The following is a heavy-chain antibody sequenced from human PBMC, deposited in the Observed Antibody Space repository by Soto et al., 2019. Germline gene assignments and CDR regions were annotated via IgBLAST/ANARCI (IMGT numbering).Heavy chain of an antibody. V-gene: IGHV1-18*04. CDR2: ISAYDGNT. Sequence: ASVKVSCKASGYTFTSYGISWVRQAPGRGLEWMGWISAYDGNTNYAQKLQGRVTMTTDTSTSTAYMELRSLRSDDTAVYYCARDGVNGDSSGYIPGDYYYYYGMDVWGQGTTVTVSS. CDR1: GYTFTSYG. CDR3: ARDGVNGDSSGYIPGDYYYYYGMDV. J-gene: IGHJ6*02. D-gene: IGHD3-22*01.